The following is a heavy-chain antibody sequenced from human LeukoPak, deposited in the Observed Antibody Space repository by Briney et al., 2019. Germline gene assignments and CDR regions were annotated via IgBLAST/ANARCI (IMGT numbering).Heavy chain of an antibody. J-gene: IGHJ4*02. CDR3: ARYVGKGTQSYYFDY. D-gene: IGHD3-10*02. V-gene: IGHV4-30-2*01. CDR2: IYQSGST. Sequence: SQTLSLTCAVSGGSISSGGYSWNWIRQPPGKGLEWIGYIYQSGSTYYNPSLKSRVTISVDRSKNQFSLNLNSVTAADTAVYYCARYVGKGTQSYYFDYWGQGTLVTVSS. CDR1: GGSISSGGYS.